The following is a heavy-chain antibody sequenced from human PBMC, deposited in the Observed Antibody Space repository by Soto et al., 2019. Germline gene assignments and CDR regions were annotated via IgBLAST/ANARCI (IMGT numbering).Heavy chain of an antibody. CDR1: GGSVSSGSYY. Sequence: QVQLQESGPGLVKPSETLSLTCTVSGGSVSSGSYYWSWIRQPPGKGLEWIGYIYYSGSTNYNPSLSSRVTISVDPSKNQFSLKLSSVTAADTAVYYFARERLLPPPFGYSYGMDVWGQGTTVTVSS. J-gene: IGHJ6*02. CDR3: ARERLLPPPFGYSYGMDV. CDR2: IYYSGST. D-gene: IGHD2-15*01. V-gene: IGHV4-61*01.